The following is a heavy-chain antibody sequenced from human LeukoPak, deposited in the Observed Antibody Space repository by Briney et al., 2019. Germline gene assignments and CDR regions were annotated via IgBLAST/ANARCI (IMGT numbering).Heavy chain of an antibody. V-gene: IGHV4-59*01. D-gene: IGHD3-16*02. Sequence: SETLSLTCTVSGGSISSYYWSWIRQPPGKGQEWIGYIYYSGSTNYNPSLESRVTISVDTSKNQFSLKLSSVTAADTAVYYCARSYRDTYYYYYYMDVWGKGTTVTVSS. CDR3: ARSYRDTYYYYYYMDV. CDR2: IYYSGST. J-gene: IGHJ6*03. CDR1: GGSISSYY.